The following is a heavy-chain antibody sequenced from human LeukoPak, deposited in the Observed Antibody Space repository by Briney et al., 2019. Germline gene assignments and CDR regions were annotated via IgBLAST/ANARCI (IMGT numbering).Heavy chain of an antibody. CDR1: GGSFSGYY. D-gene: IGHD3-22*01. V-gene: IGHV4-59*10. J-gene: IGHJ5*02. CDR2: IYTSGST. CDR3: ARAPSAYYYDSSGYSQYNWFDP. Sequence: SETLSLTCAVYGGSFSGYYWSWIRQPAGKGLEWIGRIYTSGSTNYNPSLKSRVTMSVDTSKNQFSLKLSSVTAADTAVYYCARAPSAYYYDSSGYSQYNWFDPWGQGTLVTVSS.